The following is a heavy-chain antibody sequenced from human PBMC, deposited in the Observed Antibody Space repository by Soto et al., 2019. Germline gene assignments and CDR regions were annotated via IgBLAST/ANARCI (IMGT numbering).Heavy chain of an antibody. V-gene: IGHV3-73*01. CDR3: ARHFEGGWYYFDS. CDR1: GFIFSDSA. Sequence: GGSLRLSCVGSGFIFSDSAIHWVRQPSGKGLEWVGRIRSKDDGYATVYAESVKGRFIVSRDDAKNTAYLQMKSLKTEDTAVYYCARHFEGGWYYFDSWGPGTLVTVSS. J-gene: IGHJ4*02. D-gene: IGHD6-19*01. CDR2: IRSKDDGYAT.